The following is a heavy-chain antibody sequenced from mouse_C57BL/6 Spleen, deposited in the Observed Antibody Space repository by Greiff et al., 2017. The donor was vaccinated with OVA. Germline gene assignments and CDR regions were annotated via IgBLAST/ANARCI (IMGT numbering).Heavy chain of an antibody. Sequence: EVQLQQSGPELVKPGASVKMSCKASGYTFTDYNMHWVKQSHGKSLEWIGYINPNNGGTSYNQKFKGKATLTVNKSSSTAYMELRSLTSEDSAVYYCATPQDYDEGSDYWGQGTTLTVSS. CDR2: INPNNGGT. V-gene: IGHV1-22*01. J-gene: IGHJ2*01. D-gene: IGHD2-4*01. CDR3: ATPQDYDEGSDY. CDR1: GYTFTDYN.